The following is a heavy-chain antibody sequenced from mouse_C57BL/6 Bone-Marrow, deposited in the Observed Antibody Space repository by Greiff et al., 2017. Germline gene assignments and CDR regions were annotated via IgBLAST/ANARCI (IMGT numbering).Heavy chain of an antibody. Sequence: EVQVVESGPELVKPGASVKISCKASGYSFTDYNMNWVKQSNGKSLEWIGVINPNYGTTSYNQKFKGKATLTVDQSSSTAYMQLNSLTSEDSAVYYCARENYGSSDWYFDVCGTGTTVTVSS. D-gene: IGHD1-1*01. CDR3: ARENYGSSDWYFDV. CDR2: INPNYGTT. J-gene: IGHJ1*03. V-gene: IGHV1-39*01. CDR1: GYSFTDYN.